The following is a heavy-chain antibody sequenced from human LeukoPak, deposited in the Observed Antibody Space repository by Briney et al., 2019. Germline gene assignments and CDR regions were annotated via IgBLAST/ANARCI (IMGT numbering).Heavy chain of an antibody. CDR2: IRPDGSST. Sequence: GGSLRLSCAASGFSFSASYMTWVRQAPGKGLECVAYIRPDGSSTYYVDSVKGRFTISRDNAKNSVYLQMNSPRVEDTALYYCSTEPRLLSYWGQGTLVTVSP. V-gene: IGHV3-7*01. D-gene: IGHD3-10*01. J-gene: IGHJ4*02. CDR1: GFSFSASY. CDR3: STEPRLLSY.